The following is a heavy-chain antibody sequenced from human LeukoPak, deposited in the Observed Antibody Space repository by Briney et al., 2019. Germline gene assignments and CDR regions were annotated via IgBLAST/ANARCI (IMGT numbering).Heavy chain of an antibody. CDR1: GFTFSSYS. V-gene: IGHV3-21*01. Sequence: PGGSLRLSCAASGFTFSSYSMNWVRQAPGKGLEWVSSISSSSSYIYYADSVKGRFTISRDNAKNSLYLQMNSLRAEDTAVYYCARARPRGLPPDYWGQGTLVTVSS. D-gene: IGHD1-26*01. CDR2: ISSSSSYI. CDR3: ARARPRGLPPDY. J-gene: IGHJ4*02.